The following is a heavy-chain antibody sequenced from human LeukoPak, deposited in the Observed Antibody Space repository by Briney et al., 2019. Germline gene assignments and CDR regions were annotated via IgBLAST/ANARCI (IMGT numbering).Heavy chain of an antibody. CDR1: GGSISSGGYS. CDR2: IHHSGST. Sequence: SQTLSLTCAVSGGSISSGGYSWSWIRQPPGKGLEWIGYIHHSGSTYYNPSLKSRVTISVDRSKNQFSLKLSSVTAADTAVYYCASAYYYDGSGAFDYWGQGTLVTVSS. CDR3: ASAYYYDGSGAFDY. V-gene: IGHV4-30-2*01. D-gene: IGHD3-22*01. J-gene: IGHJ4*02.